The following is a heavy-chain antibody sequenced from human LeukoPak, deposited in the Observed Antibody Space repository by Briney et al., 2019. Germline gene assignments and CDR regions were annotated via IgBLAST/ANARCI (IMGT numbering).Heavy chain of an antibody. D-gene: IGHD3-10*01. V-gene: IGHV3-23*01. CDR2: ISGSGGRT. J-gene: IGHJ6*03. CDR1: GFTFSNYV. Sequence: PGGSLRLSCAASGFTFSNYVMSWVRQAPGKGLEWVSGISGSGGRTYDADSVKGRFTFSRDNSKNTLYLQMNSLRAEDTAVYYCARVLSGRGSLYSYYYYMDVWDKGTTVTISS. CDR3: ARVLSGRGSLYSYYYYMDV.